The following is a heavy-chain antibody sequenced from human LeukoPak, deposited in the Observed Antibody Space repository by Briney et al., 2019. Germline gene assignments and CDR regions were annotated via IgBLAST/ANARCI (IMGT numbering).Heavy chain of an antibody. CDR2: ISSSGSTI. Sequence: GGSLRLSCAASGFTFSDYYMSWIRQAPGKGLEWVSYISSSGSTIYYADSVKGRFTISRDNAKNSLYLQMNSLRAEDTAVYYCARDLSPPYCGGDCYPGSFDIWGQGTMVTVSS. CDR3: ARDLSPPYCGGDCYPGSFDI. D-gene: IGHD2-21*02. J-gene: IGHJ3*02. CDR1: GFTFSDYY. V-gene: IGHV3-11*01.